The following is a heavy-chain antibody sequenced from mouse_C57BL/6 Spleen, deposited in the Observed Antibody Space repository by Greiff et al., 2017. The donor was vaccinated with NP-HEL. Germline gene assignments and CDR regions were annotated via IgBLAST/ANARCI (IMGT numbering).Heavy chain of an antibody. CDR2: ISYDGSN. Sequence: EVKVEESGPGLVKPSQSLSLTCSVTGYSITSGYYWNWIRQFPGNKLEWMGYISYDGSNNYNPSLKNRISITRDTSKNQFFLKLNSVTTEDTATYYCARVTDGYYPDYWGQGTTLTVSS. D-gene: IGHD2-3*01. V-gene: IGHV3-6*01. CDR3: ARVTDGYYPDY. J-gene: IGHJ2*01. CDR1: GYSITSGYY.